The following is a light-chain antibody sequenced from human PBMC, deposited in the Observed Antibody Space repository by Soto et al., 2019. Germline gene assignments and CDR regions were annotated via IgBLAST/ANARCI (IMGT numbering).Light chain of an antibody. CDR2: EVS. CDR3: SSYAGSNNFGV. V-gene: IGLV2-8*01. J-gene: IGLJ1*01. Sequence: QSVLAQPPSASGSPGQSVTISCTGTSSDVGGYNYVSWYQQHPGKAPKLMIYEVSKRPSGVPDRFSGSKSGNTASLTVSGLQAEDEADYYCSSYAGSNNFGVFXTGTKLTVL. CDR1: SSDVGGYNY.